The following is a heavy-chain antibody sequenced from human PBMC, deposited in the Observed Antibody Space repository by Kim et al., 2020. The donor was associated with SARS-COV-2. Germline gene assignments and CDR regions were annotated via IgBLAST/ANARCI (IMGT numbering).Heavy chain of an antibody. D-gene: IGHD3-22*01. J-gene: IGHJ4*02. CDR3: ARSKDGY. Sequence: SGSTIYYADSVKGRFTISRDNAKNSLYLQMNSLRAEDTAVYYCARSKDGYWGQGTLVTVSS. CDR2: SGSTI. V-gene: IGHV3-48*03.